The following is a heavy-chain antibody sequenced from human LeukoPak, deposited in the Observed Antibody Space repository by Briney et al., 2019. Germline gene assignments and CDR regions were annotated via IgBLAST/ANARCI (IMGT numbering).Heavy chain of an antibody. D-gene: IGHD2-15*01. CDR1: GYTFTGYY. J-gene: IGHJ6*02. CDR2: INPNSGGT. Sequence: ASVKVSCKASGYTFTGYYMHWVRQAPGQGLEWMGRINPNSGGTNYAQKFQGRVTMTRDTSISTAYMELSRLRSDDTAVYYCARDPEDIGTHDYCYYGMDVWGQGTTVTVSS. CDR3: ARDPEDIGTHDYCYYGMDV. V-gene: IGHV1-2*06.